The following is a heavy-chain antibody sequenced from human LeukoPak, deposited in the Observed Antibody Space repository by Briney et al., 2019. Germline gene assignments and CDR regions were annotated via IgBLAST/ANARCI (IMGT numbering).Heavy chain of an antibody. V-gene: IGHV3-66*01. CDR3: ARGGESSGYYYADN. Sequence: GGSLRLSCAASGFNFSTYCMSWVRQAPGKGLEWVSVIFSGGSTYYADSVKGRFTISRDDSKNTVYLQMNSLRAEDTSVYFCARGGESSGYYYADNWGQGTLVTVSS. CDR2: IFSGGST. J-gene: IGHJ4*02. CDR1: GFNFSTYC. D-gene: IGHD3-22*01.